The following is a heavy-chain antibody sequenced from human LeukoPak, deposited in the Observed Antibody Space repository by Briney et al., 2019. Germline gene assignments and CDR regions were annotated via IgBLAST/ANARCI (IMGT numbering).Heavy chain of an antibody. D-gene: IGHD6-13*01. V-gene: IGHV7-4-1*02. CDR3: ARVRGSRPNWFDP. Sequence: EASVTVSCTASGYTFTSYVMNWVRQAPGQGLEWMGWINTNTGNPTYAQGFTGRFVFSLDTSVSTAYLQISSLKAEDTAVYYCARVRGSRPNWFDPWGQGTLVTVSS. CDR2: INTNTGNP. J-gene: IGHJ5*02. CDR1: GYTFTSYV.